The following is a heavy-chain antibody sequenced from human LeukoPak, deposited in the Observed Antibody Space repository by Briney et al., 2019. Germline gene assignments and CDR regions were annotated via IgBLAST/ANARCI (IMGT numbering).Heavy chain of an antibody. CDR3: ARWVRSLSNAPFIDY. J-gene: IGHJ4*02. D-gene: IGHD1-26*01. Sequence: GGSLRLSCAASGFTFSTYWMSWVRQAPGKGLEWVANIKQDGSEKYYVDSAKGRFTISRDNAKNSLYLQMNSLRAEDTAVYYCARWVRSLSNAPFIDYWGQGTLVTVSS. CDR2: IKQDGSEK. V-gene: IGHV3-7*01. CDR1: GFTFSTYW.